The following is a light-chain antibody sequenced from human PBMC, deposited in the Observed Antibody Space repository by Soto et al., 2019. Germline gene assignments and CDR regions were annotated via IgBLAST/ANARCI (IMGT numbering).Light chain of an antibody. Sequence: DIPMTQSPSTLSASVGDRVTITCRASQSISSWLAWYQQKPGKAPKLLIYKASSLESGVPSRFSGSGSGTEFTLSMTCLQTDDFATYYCRQYRSDPRPFGGGTKVEIK. CDR1: QSISSW. V-gene: IGKV1-5*03. J-gene: IGKJ4*01. CDR3: RQYRSDPRP. CDR2: KAS.